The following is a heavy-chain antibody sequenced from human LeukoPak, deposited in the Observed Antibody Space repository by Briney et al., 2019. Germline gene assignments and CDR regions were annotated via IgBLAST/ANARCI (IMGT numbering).Heavy chain of an antibody. V-gene: IGHV4-4*02. J-gene: IGHJ4*02. D-gene: IGHD6-19*01. CDR1: GGSISSSNW. Sequence: SGTLSLTCAVSGGSISSSNWWSWVRQPPGKGLEWIGEIYHSGSTNYNPSLKSRVTISVDKSKNQFSLKLSSVTAADTAVYYCARGTPPGAVAASFDYWGQGTLVTVSS. CDR2: IYHSGST. CDR3: ARGTPPGAVAASFDY.